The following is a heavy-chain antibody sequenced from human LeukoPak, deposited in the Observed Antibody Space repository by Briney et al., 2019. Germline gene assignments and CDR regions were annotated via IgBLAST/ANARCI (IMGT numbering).Heavy chain of an antibody. CDR3: PKGSAAARPYYFDY. CDR1: GFTVNNYS. J-gene: IGHJ4*02. D-gene: IGHD6-13*01. V-gene: IGHV3-23*01. Sequence: GGSLRLSCAASGFTVNNYSMGWVRQAPGKGLEWVSAITDSVGDTYYADSVNGRFTISRHNSQNTLYLQMNSLRAEDTAVYYCPKGSAAARPYYFDYWGQGILVTVSS. CDR2: ITDSVGDT.